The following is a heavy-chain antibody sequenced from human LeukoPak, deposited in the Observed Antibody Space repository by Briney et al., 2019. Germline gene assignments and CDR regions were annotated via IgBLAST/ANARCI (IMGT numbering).Heavy chain of an antibody. CDR3: AKIFLAEGGYDYVWGSYHNWFDP. Sequence: GGSLRLSCAASGFTFSSYAMSWVRQAPGKGLEWVSAISGSGGSTYYADSVKGRFTISRDNSKNTLYQQMNSLRAEDTAVYYCAKIFLAEGGYDYVWGSYHNWFDPWGQGTLVTVSS. CDR1: GFTFSSYA. J-gene: IGHJ5*02. D-gene: IGHD3-16*02. CDR2: ISGSGGST. V-gene: IGHV3-23*01.